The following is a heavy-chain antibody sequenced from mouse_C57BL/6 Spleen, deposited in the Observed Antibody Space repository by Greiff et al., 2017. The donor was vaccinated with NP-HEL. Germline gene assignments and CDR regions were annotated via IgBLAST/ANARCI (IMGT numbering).Heavy chain of an antibody. D-gene: IGHD2-4*01. V-gene: IGHV2-2*01. CDR2: IWSGGST. CDR3: ARKRGVYYDDDGAMDY. J-gene: IGHJ4*01. Sequence: VKLMESGPGLVQPSQSLSITCTVSGFSLTSYGVHWVRQSPGKGLEWLGVIWSGGSTDYNAAFISRLSISKDNSKSQVFFKMNSLQADDTAIYYCARKRGVYYDDDGAMDYWGQGTSVTVSS. CDR1: GFSLTSYG.